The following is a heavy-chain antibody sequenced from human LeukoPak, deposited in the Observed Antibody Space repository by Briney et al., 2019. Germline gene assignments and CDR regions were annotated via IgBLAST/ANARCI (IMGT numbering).Heavy chain of an antibody. CDR1: GFPFSSYA. V-gene: IGHV3-64*01. Sequence: GGSLRLSCGASGFPFSSYAMHWVRQAPGKGLEYVSAISSNGGSTYYANSVKGRFTISRDNSKNTLYLQMGSLRAEDMAVYYCARERAPVARVRYYDSSDPPDYWGQGTLVTVSS. CDR3: ARERAPVARVRYYDSSDPPDY. CDR2: ISSNGGST. J-gene: IGHJ4*02. D-gene: IGHD3-22*01.